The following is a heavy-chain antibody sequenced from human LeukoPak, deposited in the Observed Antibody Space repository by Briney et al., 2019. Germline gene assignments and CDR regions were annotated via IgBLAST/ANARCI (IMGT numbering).Heavy chain of an antibody. J-gene: IGHJ4*02. CDR2: ISGRSSTI. Sequence: PGGSLRPSCAASALTFSDYSMTWVRQAPGKGLEWVSYISGRSSTIYYADSVKGRFAISRDNAKNSMYLQMNSLRAEDTAVYYCARDRIKSGSYYFDYWGQGTLVTVSS. CDR3: ARDRIKSGSYYFDY. D-gene: IGHD1-26*01. V-gene: IGHV3-48*01. CDR1: ALTFSDYS.